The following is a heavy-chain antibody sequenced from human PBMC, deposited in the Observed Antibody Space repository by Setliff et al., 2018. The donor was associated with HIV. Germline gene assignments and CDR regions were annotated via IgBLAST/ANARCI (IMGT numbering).Heavy chain of an antibody. Sequence: GESLKISCAASGFTFSDYYMSWIRQAPGKGLEWVSYISSSSSSYTNYADSVKGRFTISRDNAKNSLYLQMNSLRAEDTAVYYCARDPETYYYGSGSYYKSPYFDYWGQGTLVTVSS. CDR3: ARDPETYYYGSGSYYKSPYFDY. CDR2: ISSSSSSYT. D-gene: IGHD3-10*01. CDR1: GFTFSDYY. J-gene: IGHJ4*02. V-gene: IGHV3-11*06.